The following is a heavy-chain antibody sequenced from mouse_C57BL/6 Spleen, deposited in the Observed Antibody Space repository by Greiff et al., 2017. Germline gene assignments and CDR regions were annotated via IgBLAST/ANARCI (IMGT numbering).Heavy chain of an antibody. D-gene: IGHD2-3*01. Sequence: EVQLVESGPGMVKPSQSLSLTCTVTGYSITSGYDWHWLRHFPGNKLEWMGYISYSGSINYNPSLKSRISITHDTSKNHIFLKLNSVTTEDTATYYCARDDGYYVGFAYWGQGTLVTVSA. CDR3: ARDDGYYVGFAY. CDR1: GYSITSGYD. CDR2: ISYSGSI. V-gene: IGHV3-1*01. J-gene: IGHJ3*01.